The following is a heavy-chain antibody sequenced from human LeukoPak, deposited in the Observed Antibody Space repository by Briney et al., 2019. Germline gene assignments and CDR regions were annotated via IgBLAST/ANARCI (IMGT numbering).Heavy chain of an antibody. Sequence: SETLSLTCTVSGGSISSSSYYWGWIRQPPGKGLEWIGSIYYSGSTYYNPSLKSRVTISVDTSKNQFSLKLSSVTAADTAVYYCASHSSSWYLFDYWGQGTLVTVSS. D-gene: IGHD6-13*01. CDR3: ASHSSSWYLFDY. J-gene: IGHJ4*02. V-gene: IGHV4-39*01. CDR2: IYYSGST. CDR1: GGSISSSSYY.